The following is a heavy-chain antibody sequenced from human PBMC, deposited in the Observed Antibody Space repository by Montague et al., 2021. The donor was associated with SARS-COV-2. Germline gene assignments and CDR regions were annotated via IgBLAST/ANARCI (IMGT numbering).Heavy chain of an antibody. V-gene: IGHV4-39*07. CDR1: GGSISSSNYY. D-gene: IGHD3-22*01. Sequence: SETLSLTCTVSGGSISSSNYYWGWIRQPPGKGLEWIGSIYYSGRTYYHPSLKSRVTISVDTSKNQFSLKLSSAAAADTAVYYCARDTRITMIVVVQGYGMDVWGQGTTVTVSS. CDR3: ARDTRITMIVVVQGYGMDV. J-gene: IGHJ6*02. CDR2: IYYSGRT.